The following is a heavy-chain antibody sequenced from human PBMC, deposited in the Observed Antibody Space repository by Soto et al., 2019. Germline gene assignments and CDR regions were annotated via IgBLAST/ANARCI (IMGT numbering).Heavy chain of an antibody. CDR1: GDSISSYY. Sequence: QVQLQESGPGLVKPSETRSLTCAVSGDSISSYYCMWIRQPPGKGLESIGYLYYGRSANYNPSLKXRXTXSXHTSTNQCSLTLSSMTAADTAVYYCALRSMAVVPEYWGQGTLVTVSS. CDR3: ALRSMAVVPEY. CDR2: LYYGRSA. D-gene: IGHD3-22*01. V-gene: IGHV4-59*01. J-gene: IGHJ4*02.